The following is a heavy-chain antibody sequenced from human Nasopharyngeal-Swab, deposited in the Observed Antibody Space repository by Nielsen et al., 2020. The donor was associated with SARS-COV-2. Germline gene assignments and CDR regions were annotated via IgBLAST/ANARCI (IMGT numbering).Heavy chain of an antibody. D-gene: IGHD2-15*01. CDR3: ARVNVVYYYYGMDV. V-gene: IGHV7-4-1*02. CDR2: IKTNTGNP. Sequence: WVRQAPGQGLEWMGWIKTNTGNPTYAQGFTGRFVFSLDTSVSTAYLQISSLKAEDTAVYYCARVNVVYYYYGMDVWGQGTTVTVSS. J-gene: IGHJ6*02.